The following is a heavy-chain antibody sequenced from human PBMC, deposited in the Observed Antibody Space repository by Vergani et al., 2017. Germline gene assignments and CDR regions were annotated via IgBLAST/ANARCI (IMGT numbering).Heavy chain of an antibody. J-gene: IGHJ5*02. CDR3: ARARCGGACFMSNWLDT. Sequence: EVQLVESGGGLVQPGGSLRLSCAASGFTLGQYWMHWVRQTPGTGLEWVSRVKSDGNSAMYADSVKGRFTISRDNSKNTLYLEMKSLRVEDTAVYYCARARCGGACFMSNWLDTWGQGTQVSVSS. CDR2: VKSDGNSA. V-gene: IGHV3-74*03. D-gene: IGHD2-21*02. CDR1: GFTLGQYW.